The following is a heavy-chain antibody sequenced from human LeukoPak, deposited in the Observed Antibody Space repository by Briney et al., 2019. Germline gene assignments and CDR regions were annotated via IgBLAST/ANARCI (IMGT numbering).Heavy chain of an antibody. Sequence: GGSLRLSCAASGFTFSNAWMSWVRQAPGKGLEWVARIKSKTDGGTIDYAGSVKGRFTISRDDSKNTLYLQLNTLKTEDTAVYYCTTAVAGVITFDYWGQGTLVTVSS. CDR1: GFTFSNAW. J-gene: IGHJ4*02. CDR2: IKSKTDGGTI. D-gene: IGHD6-19*01. V-gene: IGHV3-15*01. CDR3: TTAVAGVITFDY.